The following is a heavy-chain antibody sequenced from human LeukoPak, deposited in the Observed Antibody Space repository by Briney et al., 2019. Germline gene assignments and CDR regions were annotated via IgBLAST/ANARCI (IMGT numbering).Heavy chain of an antibody. J-gene: IGHJ6*02. D-gene: IGHD3-10*01. V-gene: IGHV3-23*01. CDR1: GFTFSNYA. CDR3: AKVPYSDYGSGRPPFMDV. CDR2: ISDSVGST. Sequence: GGSLRLSCAASGFTFSNYAMSWGREAPGKGLEWGSHISDSVGSTYYADSVRGRFTISRDNSKNTLYLQMNSLRGEDTAIHYCAKVPYSDYGSGRPPFMDVWGQGTTVAVSS.